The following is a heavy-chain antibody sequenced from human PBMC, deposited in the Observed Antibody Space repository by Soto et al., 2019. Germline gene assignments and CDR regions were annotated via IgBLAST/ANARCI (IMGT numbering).Heavy chain of an antibody. CDR1: RYSFSSHA. CDR2: IIPVFGTP. J-gene: IGHJ4*02. Sequence: QVQLEQSGSEVKKSGSSVKVSCKASRYSFSSHAITWVRQAPGQGLEWMGGIIPVFGTPSYAQKFQGRVTISADKSTNTSSLELRSLRSEDTAVYYCARGGALSTSWYWGDGLDSWGQGTQVTVSS. D-gene: IGHD6-13*01. CDR3: ARGGALSTSWYWGDGLDS. V-gene: IGHV1-69*06.